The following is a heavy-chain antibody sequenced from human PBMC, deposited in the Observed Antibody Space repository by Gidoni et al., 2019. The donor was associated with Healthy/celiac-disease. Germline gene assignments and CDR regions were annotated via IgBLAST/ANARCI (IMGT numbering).Heavy chain of an antibody. J-gene: IGHJ5*02. CDR2: IIPILGIA. D-gene: IGHD3-10*01. CDR3: ARDLSSYYGSGSLGWFDP. Sequence: QVQLVQSGAEVKKPGSSVQVSCKASGGTFSSYAISWVRQAPGQGLEWMGRIIPILGIANYAQKFQGRVTITADKSTSTAYMELSSLRSEDTAVYYCARDLSSYYGSGSLGWFDPWGQGTLVTVSS. CDR1: GGTFSSYA. V-gene: IGHV1-69*04.